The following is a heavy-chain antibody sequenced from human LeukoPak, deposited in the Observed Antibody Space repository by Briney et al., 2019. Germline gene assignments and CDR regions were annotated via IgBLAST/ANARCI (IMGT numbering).Heavy chain of an antibody. D-gene: IGHD5-18*01. J-gene: IGHJ5*02. CDR2: FDPEDGET. Sequence: ASVKVSYKVSGYTLTELSMHWVRQAPGKGLEWMGGFDPEDGETIYAQKFQGRVTMTEDTSTDTAYMELSSLRSEDTAVYYCATAPVDTAGMYNWFDPWGQGTLVTVSS. CDR1: GYTLTELS. V-gene: IGHV1-24*01. CDR3: ATAPVDTAGMYNWFDP.